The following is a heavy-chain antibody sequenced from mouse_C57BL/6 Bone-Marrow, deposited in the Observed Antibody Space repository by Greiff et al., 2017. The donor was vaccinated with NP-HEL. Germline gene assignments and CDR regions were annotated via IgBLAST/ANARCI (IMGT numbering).Heavy chain of an antibody. Sequence: VQLQQSGAELARPGASVKLSCKASGYTFTSYGISWVKQRPGQGLEWIGEIYPRSGNTYYNEKFKGKATLTADKSSSTAYMELRSLTSEDSAVYFCARSRGTGFAYWGQGTLVTVSA. CDR3: ARSRGTGFAY. V-gene: IGHV1-81*01. CDR2: IYPRSGNT. CDR1: GYTFTSYG. D-gene: IGHD3-1*01. J-gene: IGHJ3*01.